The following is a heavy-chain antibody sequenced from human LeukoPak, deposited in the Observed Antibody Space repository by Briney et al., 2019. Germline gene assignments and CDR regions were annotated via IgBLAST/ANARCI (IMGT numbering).Heavy chain of an antibody. CDR2: TNPNSGGT. Sequence: ASVKVSCKASGYTFTGYYMHWVRQAPGQGLEWMGRTNPNSGGTNYAQKFQGRVTMTEDTSTDTAYMELSSLRSEDTAVYYCATARQAVAGTFDIWGQGTMVTVSS. J-gene: IGHJ3*02. D-gene: IGHD6-19*01. CDR1: GYTFTGYY. CDR3: ATARQAVAGTFDI. V-gene: IGHV1-2*06.